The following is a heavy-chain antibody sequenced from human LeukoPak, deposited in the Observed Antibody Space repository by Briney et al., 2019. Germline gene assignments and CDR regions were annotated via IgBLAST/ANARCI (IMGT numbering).Heavy chain of an antibody. Sequence: PSETLSLTCAVYGGSFSGYYWSWIRQPPGKGLEWIGEINHSGSTNYNPSLKSRVTISVDTSKNQFSLKLSSVTAADTAVYYCARGRRIVGAPFDYWGQGTLVTVSS. V-gene: IGHV4-34*01. CDR1: GGSFSGYY. D-gene: IGHD1-26*01. CDR2: INHSGST. CDR3: ARGRRIVGAPFDY. J-gene: IGHJ4*02.